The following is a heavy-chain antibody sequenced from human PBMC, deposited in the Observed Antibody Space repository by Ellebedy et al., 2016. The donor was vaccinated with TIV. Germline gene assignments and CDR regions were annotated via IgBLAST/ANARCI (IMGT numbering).Heavy chain of an antibody. CDR3: AKDSAYSYGKY. J-gene: IGHJ4*02. Sequence: PGGSLRLSCAASGFTFRSYDMTWVRQAPGKGLEWVSAISGGGGSTYYADSVKGRFTISSDNSNNTVYLQMNSLRAEDTALYYCAKDSAYSYGKYWGQGTLVTVSS. V-gene: IGHV3-23*01. D-gene: IGHD5-18*01. CDR1: GFTFRSYD. CDR2: ISGGGGST.